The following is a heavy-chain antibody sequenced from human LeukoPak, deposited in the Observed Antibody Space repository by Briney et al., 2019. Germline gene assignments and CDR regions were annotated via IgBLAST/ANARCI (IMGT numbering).Heavy chain of an antibody. CDR1: GYSISSGYY. D-gene: IGHD2-2*01. Sequence: SETLSLTCAVSGYSISSGYYWGWIRQPPGKGLEWIGIIYRSGSTYYNPSLKSRVTISVDTSKNQFSLKLKSVTAADTAVYYYARGSFVVIPAAMNLGLDNWGQGTLVTVSS. V-gene: IGHV4-38-2*01. CDR2: IYRSGST. J-gene: IGHJ4*02. CDR3: ARGSFVVIPAAMNLGLDN.